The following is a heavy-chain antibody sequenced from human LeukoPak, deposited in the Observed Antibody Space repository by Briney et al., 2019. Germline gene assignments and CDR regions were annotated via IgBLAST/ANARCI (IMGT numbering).Heavy chain of an antibody. CDR1: GFTFSSYA. J-gene: IGHJ4*02. CDR3: AKGVVVQAASDY. Sequence: PGGSLRLSCAASGFTFSSYAMSWVRQAPGKGLEWVSAISGSVGSTYYADSVKGRLTISRDNSKNRLYLQINSLRAEYTAVYYCAKGVVVQAASDYWGQGTLVTVFS. D-gene: IGHD2-2*01. V-gene: IGHV3-23*01. CDR2: ISGSVGST.